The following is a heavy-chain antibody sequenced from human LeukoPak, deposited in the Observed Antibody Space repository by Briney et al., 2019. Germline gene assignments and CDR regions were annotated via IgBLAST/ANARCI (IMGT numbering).Heavy chain of an antibody. CDR3: ARVAAGTYWFDP. Sequence: PGGSLRLSCAASGFTFSDYHMSWVRQAPGKGLEWISFIASSSTFTTYADSVRGRFTTSRDDAKNSLDLQMNSLRADDTAVYYCARVAAGTYWFDPWGQGTLVTVSS. J-gene: IGHJ5*02. V-gene: IGHV3-11*05. CDR1: GFTFSDYH. D-gene: IGHD6-13*01. CDR2: IASSSTFT.